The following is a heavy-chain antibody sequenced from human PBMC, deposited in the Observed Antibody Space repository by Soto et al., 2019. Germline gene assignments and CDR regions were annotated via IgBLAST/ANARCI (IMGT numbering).Heavy chain of an antibody. CDR2: IIPIFGTA. D-gene: IGHD3-3*01. J-gene: IGHJ6*02. CDR3: ARDRRFLERLSPYYYYGMDV. Sequence: SVKVSCKASGGTFSSYAIGWVRQAPGQGLEWMGGIIPIFGTANYAQKFQGRVTITADESTSTAYMELSSLRSEDTAVYYCARDRRFLERLSPYYYYGMDVWGQGTTVTVSS. CDR1: GGTFSSYA. V-gene: IGHV1-69*13.